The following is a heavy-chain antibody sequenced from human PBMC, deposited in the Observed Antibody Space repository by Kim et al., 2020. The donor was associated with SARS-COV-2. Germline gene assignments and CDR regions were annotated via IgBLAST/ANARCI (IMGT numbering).Heavy chain of an antibody. CDR2: IIPILGIA. CDR3: ASGGSGRGNLDY. J-gene: IGHJ4*02. CDR1: GGTFSSYT. V-gene: IGHV1-69*02. D-gene: IGHD3-10*01. Sequence: SVKVSCKASGGTFSSYTISWVRQAPGQGLEWMGRIIPILGIANYAQKFQGRVTITAVKSTSTAYMELSSLRSEDTAVYYCASGGSGRGNLDYWGQGTLVTVSS.